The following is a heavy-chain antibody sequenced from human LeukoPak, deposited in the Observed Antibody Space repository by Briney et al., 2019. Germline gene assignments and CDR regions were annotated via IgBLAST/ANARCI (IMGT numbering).Heavy chain of an antibody. CDR3: ARFRSSWFDP. D-gene: IGHD3-10*01. J-gene: IGHJ5*02. CDR1: GGSFSGYY. Sequence: SETLSLTCAVYGGSFSGYYWSWIRQPPGKGLEWIGEINHSGSTNYNPSLKSRVTISVDTSKNQLSLKLSSVTAADTAVYYCARFRSSWFDPWGQGTLVTVSS. CDR2: INHSGST. V-gene: IGHV4-34*01.